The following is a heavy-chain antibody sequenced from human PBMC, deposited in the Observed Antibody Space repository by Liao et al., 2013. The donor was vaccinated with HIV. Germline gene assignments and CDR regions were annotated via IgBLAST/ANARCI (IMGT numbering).Heavy chain of an antibody. V-gene: IGHV4-59*01. Sequence: QVQLQESGPGLVKPSETLSLTCTVSGGSISSYYWSWIRQPPGKGLEWIGYIYYSGSTNYNPSLKSRVTISVDTSKNQFSLKLSSVTAADTAVYYCARAPSNYDILTGYYPRNFDYWGQGTLVTVSS. CDR1: GGSISSYY. CDR3: ARAPSNYDILTGYYPRNFDY. D-gene: IGHD3-9*01. CDR2: IYYSGST. J-gene: IGHJ4*02.